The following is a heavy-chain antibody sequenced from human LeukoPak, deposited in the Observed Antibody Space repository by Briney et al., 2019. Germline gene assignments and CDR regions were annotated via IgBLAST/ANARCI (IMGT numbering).Heavy chain of an antibody. Sequence: PSETQSLTCTVSGGSVSSGSYYWSWIRQPPGKGLEWIGYIYYSGSTNYNPSLKSRVTISVDTSKNQFSLKLSSVTAADTAVYYCARVGWNYYDSSGYYSPEYWYYYYGMDVWGQGTTVTVSS. V-gene: IGHV4-61*01. CDR1: GGSVSSGSYY. D-gene: IGHD3-22*01. CDR2: IYYSGST. CDR3: ARVGWNYYDSSGYYSPEYWYYYYGMDV. J-gene: IGHJ6*02.